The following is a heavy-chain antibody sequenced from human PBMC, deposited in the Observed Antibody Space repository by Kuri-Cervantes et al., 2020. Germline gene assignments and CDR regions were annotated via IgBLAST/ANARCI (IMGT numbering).Heavy chain of an antibody. D-gene: IGHD6-13*01. Sequence: GESLKISCAASGFTFSTYALGWVRQAPGKGLEWVSAISGDGDSTHYADSVKGRFTISRHNSKNTLYLQMNSLRTEDTAVYYCTSLSGQIAAAGSGDMDVWGKGTTVTVSS. CDR1: GFTFSTYA. CDR2: ISGDGDST. J-gene: IGHJ6*03. V-gene: IGHV3-23*01. CDR3: TSLSGQIAAAGSGDMDV.